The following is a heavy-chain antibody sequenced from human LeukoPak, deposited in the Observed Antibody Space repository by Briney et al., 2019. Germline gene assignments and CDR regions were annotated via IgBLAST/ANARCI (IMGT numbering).Heavy chain of an antibody. V-gene: IGHV1-46*01. CDR1: GYTFTSYY. CDR2: INPSGGST. Sequence: ASVKVSCKASGYTFTSYYMHWVRQAPGPGNERMGIINPSGGSTSYAQTFQGRVTMTEDTSADTAYMELSSLRSEDTAVYYCATGIVVVPAAPSDYYYYMDVWGKGTTVTVSS. CDR3: ATGIVVVPAAPSDYYYYMDV. D-gene: IGHD2-2*01. J-gene: IGHJ6*03.